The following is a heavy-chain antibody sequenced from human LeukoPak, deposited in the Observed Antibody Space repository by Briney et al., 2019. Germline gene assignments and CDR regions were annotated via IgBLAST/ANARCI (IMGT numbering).Heavy chain of an antibody. CDR1: GGTFSSYA. Sequence: SVKVSCKASGGTFSSYAISWVRQAPGQGLAWMGGIIPIFGTANYAQKFQGRVTITPDESTSTAYMELSSLRSEDTAVYYCARSLWSGYYHYYYYYMDVWGKGTTVTVSS. CDR2: IIPIFGTA. CDR3: ARSLWSGYYHYYYYYMDV. J-gene: IGHJ6*03. V-gene: IGHV1-69*01. D-gene: IGHD3-3*01.